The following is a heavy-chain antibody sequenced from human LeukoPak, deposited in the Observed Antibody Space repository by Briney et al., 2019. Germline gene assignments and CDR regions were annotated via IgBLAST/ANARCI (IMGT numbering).Heavy chain of an antibody. V-gene: IGHV4-61*02. CDR1: GGSISSGSYY. CDR3: TRGAPVGSSREFDY. D-gene: IGHD5-24*01. J-gene: IGHJ4*02. CDR2: IYTSGST. Sequence: SETLSLTCTVSGGSISSGSYYWSWIRQPAGKGLEWIGRIYTSGSTNYNPSLKSRVTISVDTSKNQFSLKLNSVTPEDTAVYYCTRGAPVGSSREFDYWGQGTLVTVSS.